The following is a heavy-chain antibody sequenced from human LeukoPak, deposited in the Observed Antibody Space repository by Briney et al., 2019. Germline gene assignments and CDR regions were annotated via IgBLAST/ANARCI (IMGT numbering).Heavy chain of an antibody. CDR1: GFTFDDYA. Sequence: GGSLRLSCAASGFTFDDYAMHWVRQAPGKGLEWVSGISWNSGSIDYAVSVKGRFIISRDNAKNSLYLQMNSLRPEDTALYYCAKGTGRYWTFFDYWGQGTLVIVSS. CDR3: AKGTGRYWTFFDY. D-gene: IGHD1-26*01. CDR2: ISWNSGSI. V-gene: IGHV3-9*01. J-gene: IGHJ4*02.